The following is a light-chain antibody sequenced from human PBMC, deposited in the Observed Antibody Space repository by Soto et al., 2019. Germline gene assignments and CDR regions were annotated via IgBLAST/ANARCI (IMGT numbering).Light chain of an antibody. Sequence: IHLTQSPTTLTASVGDRVTLTCRASESLSNWLAWYQQRPGTAPKLLIYHASILETAVPSRFSGNGSGTEFTLTISSLHPGDFATYSCQLYRTYSFGPGSRMEIK. J-gene: IGKJ1*01. CDR2: HAS. V-gene: IGKV1-5*01. CDR1: ESLSNW. CDR3: QLYRTYS.